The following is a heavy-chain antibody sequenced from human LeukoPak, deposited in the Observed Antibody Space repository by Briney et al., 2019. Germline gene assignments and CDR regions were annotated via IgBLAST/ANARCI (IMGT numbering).Heavy chain of an antibody. Sequence: SETLSLTCTVSGYSINSGYYWGWIRQPPGKGLEWIGSIYHSGSTYYNPSLKRRVTISLDTSKNQFSLKLSSVTVADTAVYYCARDGTWHSSSWYSTWFDPWGQGTLVTVSS. D-gene: IGHD6-13*01. CDR3: ARDGTWHSSSWYSTWFDP. CDR2: IYHSGST. V-gene: IGHV4-38-2*02. CDR1: GYSINSGYY. J-gene: IGHJ5*02.